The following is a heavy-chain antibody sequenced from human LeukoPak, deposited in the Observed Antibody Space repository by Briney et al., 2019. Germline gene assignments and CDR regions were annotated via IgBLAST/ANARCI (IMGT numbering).Heavy chain of an antibody. J-gene: IGHJ4*02. CDR1: GFIFSAYG. CDR3: ARIYGGYVFDY. V-gene: IGHV3-33*03. CDR2: IWYDGSSK. D-gene: IGHD5-12*01. Sequence: GGSLRLSCAASGFIFSAYGMHWVRQAPGKGLEWQAVIWYDGSSKYYADSVKGRFTISRDNAKNSLYLQMNRLSAEDTAVYYCARIYGGYVFDYWGQGTLVTVSS.